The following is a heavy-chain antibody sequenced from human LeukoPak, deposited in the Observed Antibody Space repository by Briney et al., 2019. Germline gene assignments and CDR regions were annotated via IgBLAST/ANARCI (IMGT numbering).Heavy chain of an antibody. CDR3: ARDPVFCSGGSCYYGWFDP. D-gene: IGHD2-15*01. Sequence: ASVKVSCKASGYTFTGYYMHWVRQAPGQGLEWMGWINPNSGGTNYAQKFQGRVTMTRDTSISTAYMELSRLRSDDTAVYYCARDPVFCSGGSCYYGWFDPWGQGTLVTVSS. V-gene: IGHV1-2*02. CDR1: GYTFTGYY. J-gene: IGHJ5*02. CDR2: INPNSGGT.